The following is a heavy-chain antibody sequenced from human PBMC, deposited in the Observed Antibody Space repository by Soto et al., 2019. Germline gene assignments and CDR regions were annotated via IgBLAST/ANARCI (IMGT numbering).Heavy chain of an antibody. J-gene: IGHJ6*02. V-gene: IGHV3-23*01. Sequence: LRLSCVASGFAFSTYAMSWVRQAPGKGLEWVSGISGSGEDTYHADSVTGRSITSRDNSKNTLYLQMNSLRAEDTAVYYCARDYGDQHYYYYYGMDVWGQGTTVTVSS. CDR1: GFAFSTYA. CDR2: ISGSGEDT. D-gene: IGHD4-17*01. CDR3: ARDYGDQHYYYYYGMDV.